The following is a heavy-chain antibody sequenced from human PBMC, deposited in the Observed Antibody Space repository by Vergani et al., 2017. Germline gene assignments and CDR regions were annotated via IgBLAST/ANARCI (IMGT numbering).Heavy chain of an antibody. D-gene: IGHD4-17*01. Sequence: VHLAESGGGFFQPGRSLRLSCAASGFTFSSYAMHWVRQAPGKGLEWVAVISYDGSNKYYADSVKGRFTISRDNSKNTLYLQMNSLRAEDTAVYYCARGASGDYVSSFDYWGQGTLVTVSS. CDR3: ARGASGDYVSSFDY. CDR2: ISYDGSNK. J-gene: IGHJ4*02. CDR1: GFTFSSYA. V-gene: IGHV3-30-3*01.